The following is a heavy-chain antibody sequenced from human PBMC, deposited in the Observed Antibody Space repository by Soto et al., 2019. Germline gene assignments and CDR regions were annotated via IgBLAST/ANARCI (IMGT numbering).Heavy chain of an antibody. CDR2: IKKDGSQT. V-gene: IGHV3-7*05. CDR3: GRIGYSSSSNDF. CDR1: GFTFSNYW. Sequence: GGSLRLSCTTSGFTFSNYWMTWVRQAPGKGLEWLANIKKDGSQTYYIDSVKGRFTVSRDNAKNSVYLQMNSLRAEDTAAYYCGRIGYSSSSNDFWGQGTLVTVSS. J-gene: IGHJ4*02. D-gene: IGHD6-6*01.